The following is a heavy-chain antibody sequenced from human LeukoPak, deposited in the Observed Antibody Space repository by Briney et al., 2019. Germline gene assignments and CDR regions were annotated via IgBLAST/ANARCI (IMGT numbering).Heavy chain of an antibody. CDR3: ARKRGGCYPD. J-gene: IGHJ4*02. CDR1: GYTFTHFD. CDR2: ISPYNGDT. D-gene: IGHD2-15*01. Sequence: ASVKVSCKASGYTFTHFDISWVRQAPGQGLEWVGRISPYNGDTYYAQNLQGRVTVTTDTSTRTAYTELKSLTSDDTAVYYCARKRGGCYPDWGQGTLVTVSS. V-gene: IGHV1-18*01.